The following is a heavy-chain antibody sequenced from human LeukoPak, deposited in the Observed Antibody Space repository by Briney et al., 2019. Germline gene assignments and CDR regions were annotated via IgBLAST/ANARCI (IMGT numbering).Heavy chain of an antibody. J-gene: IGHJ4*02. CDR3: ARGLDDSSGYYSDY. CDR2: MNPNSGNT. D-gene: IGHD3-22*01. V-gene: IGHV1-8*03. Sequence: ASVKVSCKASGYTFTSYDINWVRQATGQGLEWMGWMNPNSGNTGYAQKFQGRVTITRNTSISTAYMELSSLRSEDTAVYYCARGLDDSSGYYSDYWGQGTLVTVSS. CDR1: GYTFTSYD.